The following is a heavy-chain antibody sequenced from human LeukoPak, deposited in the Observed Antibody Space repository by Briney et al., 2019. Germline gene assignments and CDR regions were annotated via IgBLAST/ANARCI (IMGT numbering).Heavy chain of an antibody. Sequence: PGGSLRLSCAASGFSFSSYWTSWVRQAPGKGLEWVANIQSDGSVQQYVDSVKGRLTISRDNAKNSLYLQMNSLRAEDTAVYYCARIPRGSGWSFLDFWGQGTLVTVTS. D-gene: IGHD6-19*01. CDR1: GFSFSSYW. CDR2: IQSDGSVQ. J-gene: IGHJ4*02. V-gene: IGHV3-7*01. CDR3: ARIPRGSGWSFLDF.